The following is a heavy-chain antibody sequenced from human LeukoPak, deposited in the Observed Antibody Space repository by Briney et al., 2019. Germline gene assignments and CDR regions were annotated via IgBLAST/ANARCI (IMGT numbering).Heavy chain of an antibody. Sequence: GGSLRLSCAASGFTFSNACMSWVRQAPGKGLEGVGRMRIKTDGGTTDYAAPVKGRFTISRDDSKNTLYLQMNSLKTEDTAVYYCTTAVADYWGQGTLVTVSS. V-gene: IGHV3-15*01. CDR1: GFTFSNAC. CDR3: TTAVADY. J-gene: IGHJ4*02. CDR2: MRIKTDGGTT. D-gene: IGHD6-19*01.